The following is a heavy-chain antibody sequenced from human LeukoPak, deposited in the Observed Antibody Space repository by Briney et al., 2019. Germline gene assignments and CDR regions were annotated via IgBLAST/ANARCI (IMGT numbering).Heavy chain of an antibody. CDR3: ARVGNTARAYYYYYYMDV. J-gene: IGHJ6*03. V-gene: IGHV3-30*02. CDR2: IRSDASNK. CDR1: GFTFSSYG. D-gene: IGHD5-18*01. Sequence: GGSLRLSCAASGFTFSSYGIHWVRQAPGKGLEWVAFIRSDASNKYYADSVKGRFTISRDNSKNTLYLQMNSLRAEDTAVYYCARVGNTARAYYYYYYMDVWGKGTTVTVSS.